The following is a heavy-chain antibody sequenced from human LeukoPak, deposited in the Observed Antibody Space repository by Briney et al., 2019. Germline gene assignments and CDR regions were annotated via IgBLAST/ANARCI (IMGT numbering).Heavy chain of an antibody. Sequence: GRSLGLSCAASGFTFDDYAMHWVRQAPGKGLEWVSGISWNSGSIGYADSVKGRFTISRDNAKNSLYLQMNSLRAEDTALYYCAKDRISYYDSSGYYYEGGFDYWGQGTLVTVSS. CDR2: ISWNSGSI. CDR3: AKDRISYYDSSGYYYEGGFDY. CDR1: GFTFDDYA. J-gene: IGHJ4*02. V-gene: IGHV3-9*01. D-gene: IGHD3-22*01.